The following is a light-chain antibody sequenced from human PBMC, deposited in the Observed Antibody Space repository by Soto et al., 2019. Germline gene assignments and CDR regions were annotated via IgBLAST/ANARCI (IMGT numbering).Light chain of an antibody. V-gene: IGKV3-20*01. J-gene: IGKJ3*01. CDR3: QQYGSSRLT. Sequence: EIVLTQSPGTLSLSPGERATLSCRASQSVSSSYLAWYQQKPGQAPRLLIYGASSMATGIPDRFSGSGSGTDFTLTISRLESEDFAVYYCQQYGSSRLTFGPGTNMDIK. CDR1: QSVSSSY. CDR2: GAS.